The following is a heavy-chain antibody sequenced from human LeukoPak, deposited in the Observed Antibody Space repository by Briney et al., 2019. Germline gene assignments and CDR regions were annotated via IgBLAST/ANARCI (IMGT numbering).Heavy chain of an antibody. Sequence: ASVKVSCKASGYTFTSYYMHWVRQAPGQGLEWMGIISPSGGSTSYAQKFQGRVTMTRDMSTSTVYMELSSLRSEDTAVYYCARDRYCSSTSCFRFDYWGQGTLVTVSS. CDR2: ISPSGGST. V-gene: IGHV1-46*01. CDR3: ARDRYCSSTSCFRFDY. J-gene: IGHJ4*02. D-gene: IGHD2-2*01. CDR1: GYTFTSYY.